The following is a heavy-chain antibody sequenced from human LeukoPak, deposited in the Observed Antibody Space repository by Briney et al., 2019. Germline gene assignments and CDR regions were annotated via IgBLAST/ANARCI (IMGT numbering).Heavy chain of an antibody. J-gene: IGHJ4*02. D-gene: IGHD6-19*01. Sequence: PGESLKISCKGSGYSFISYWIGWVRQMPGKGLEWMAMIYPGDSATRYSPSFQGQVTVSADKSISTAYLQWSSLKASDTAMYYCARRWAVAGAFDYWGQGTLVTVSP. CDR1: GYSFISYW. CDR3: ARRWAVAGAFDY. CDR2: IYPGDSAT. V-gene: IGHV5-51*01.